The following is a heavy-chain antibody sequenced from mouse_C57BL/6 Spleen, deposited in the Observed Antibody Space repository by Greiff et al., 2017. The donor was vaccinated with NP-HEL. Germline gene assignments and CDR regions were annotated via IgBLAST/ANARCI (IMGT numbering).Heavy chain of an antibody. V-gene: IGHV5-17*01. Sequence: EVQVVESGGGLVKPGGSLKLSCAASGFTFSDYGMHWVRQAPEKGLEWVAYISSGSSTIYYADTVKGRFTISRDNAKNTLFLQMTSLRSEDTAMYYCAGRGYYRYFDVWGTGTTVTVSS. J-gene: IGHJ1*03. D-gene: IGHD2-2*01. CDR3: AGRGYYRYFDV. CDR2: ISSGSSTI. CDR1: GFTFSDYG.